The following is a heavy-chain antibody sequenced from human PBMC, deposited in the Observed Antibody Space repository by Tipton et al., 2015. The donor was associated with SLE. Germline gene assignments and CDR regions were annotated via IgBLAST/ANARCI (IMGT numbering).Heavy chain of an antibody. V-gene: IGHV4-59*11. CDR3: ARVLVAIDYYYMDV. CDR2: IYYSGST. CDR1: GGSIISHY. J-gene: IGHJ6*03. Sequence: TLSLTCTVSGGSIISHYWSWVRQPPGLGMEWIGYIYYSGSTNYNPSLKSRVTISVDTSKNQFSLKLSSVTAADTAVYYCARVLVAIDYYYMDVWGKGTTVTVSS. D-gene: IGHD2-21*01.